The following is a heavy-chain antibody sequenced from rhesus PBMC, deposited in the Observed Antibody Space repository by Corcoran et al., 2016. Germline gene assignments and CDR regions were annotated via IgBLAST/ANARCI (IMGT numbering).Heavy chain of an antibody. J-gene: IGHJ1*01. CDR3: ARGARGSWSVGEYLDF. D-gene: IGHD6-13*01. CDR1: GYSISSGYG. CDR2: IYGGSVST. Sequence: QVQLQESGPGLVKPSETLSLTCAVSGYSISSGYGWGWIRQPPGKGLEWIGQIYGGSVSTYYNPSLKSRVTVSKDTSKNQVSLKVRSVTAADTAVYYCARGARGSWSVGEYLDFWGQGALVTVSS. V-gene: IGHV4-127*01.